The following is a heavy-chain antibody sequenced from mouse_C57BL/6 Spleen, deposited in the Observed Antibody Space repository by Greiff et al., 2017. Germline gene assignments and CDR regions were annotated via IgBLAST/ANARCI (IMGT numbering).Heavy chain of an antibody. Sequence: QVQLQQSGPELVKPGASVKISCKASGYAFSSSWMNWVKQRPGKGLEWIGRIYPGDGDTNYNGKFKGKATLTADKSSSTAYMQLSSLTSEDSAVYLGARSRDYYGSSYWYFDGWGTGTTVTVSS. CDR3: ARSRDYYGSSYWYFDG. V-gene: IGHV1-82*01. CDR2: IYPGDGDT. J-gene: IGHJ1*03. CDR1: GYAFSSSW. D-gene: IGHD1-1*01.